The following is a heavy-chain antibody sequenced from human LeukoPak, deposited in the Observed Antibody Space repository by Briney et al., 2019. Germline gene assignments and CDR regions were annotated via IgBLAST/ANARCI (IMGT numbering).Heavy chain of an antibody. Sequence: ASVKVSCKASGGTFSSYAISWVRQAPGQGLEWMGGIIPIFGTANYAQKFQGRVTITTDESTSTAYMELSSLRSEDTAVYYCARGWSVVEDGYSPDNWFDPWGQGTLVTVSS. CDR1: GGTFSSYA. CDR2: IIPIFGTA. V-gene: IGHV1-69*05. CDR3: ARGWSVVEDGYSPDNWFDP. D-gene: IGHD5-24*01. J-gene: IGHJ5*02.